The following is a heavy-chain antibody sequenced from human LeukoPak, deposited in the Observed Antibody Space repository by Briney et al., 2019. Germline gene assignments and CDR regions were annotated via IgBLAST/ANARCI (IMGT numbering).Heavy chain of an antibody. D-gene: IGHD3-10*01. CDR3: ARSQGAFTMVRGTAFDI. J-gene: IGHJ3*02. CDR1: GGSISSYY. CDR2: LYTSGST. Sequence: SETLSLTCTASGGSISSYYWSWIRQPAGKGLEWIGRLYTSGSTNYNPSLKGRVTMSVDTSKNQFSLKLSSVTAADTAVYYCARSQGAFTMVRGTAFDIWGQGTMVTVSS. V-gene: IGHV4-4*07.